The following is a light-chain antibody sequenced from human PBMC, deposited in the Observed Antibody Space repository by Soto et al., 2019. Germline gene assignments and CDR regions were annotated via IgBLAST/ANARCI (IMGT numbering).Light chain of an antibody. CDR1: RSDVGGYNS. CDR3: TSYTSNSTLV. J-gene: IGLJ2*01. Sequence: QSALTQPASVSGSPGQSITISCTGSRSDVGGYNSVSWYQQHPGKAPKLIIYEVSHRPSGVSNRFSGSKSGNTASLTISGLQAEDEADYYCTSYTSNSTLVFGGGTKLTVL. CDR2: EVS. V-gene: IGLV2-14*01.